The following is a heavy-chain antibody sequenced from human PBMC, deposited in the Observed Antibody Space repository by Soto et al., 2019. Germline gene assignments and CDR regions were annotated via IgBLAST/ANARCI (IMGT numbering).Heavy chain of an antibody. D-gene: IGHD1-26*01. CDR1: GFNFTNHV. J-gene: IGHJ4*02. CDR3: AKTVGATKLEDY. CDR2: IINRDDVG. Sequence: EVQVLESGGALVYPTGSLRLSCSASGFNFTNHVINWVRQAPGKGLEWVSSIINRDDVGFYAESVRGRFIVSRDISTNRVFLQMNFLRVEDTAIYYCAKTVGATKLEDYWGQGTLVTVSS. V-gene: IGHV3-23*01.